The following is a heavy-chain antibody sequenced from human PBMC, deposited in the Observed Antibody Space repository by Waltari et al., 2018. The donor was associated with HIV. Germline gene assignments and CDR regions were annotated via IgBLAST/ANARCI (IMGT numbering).Heavy chain of an antibody. CDR1: GFTFSSYW. CDR2: MNSDGSNT. Sequence: EVQLVESGGGLVQPGGSLRLYCAASGFTFSSYWMHWVRQAPGKGLVEVSRMNSDGSNTSHADSVKVRFPISRDNARKTLYLQMNSLGAEDTAMYYCAKGVTSGYTFGFGRWGQGTLVTVSS. D-gene: IGHD5-18*01. V-gene: IGHV3-74*01. CDR3: AKGVTSGYTFGFGR. J-gene: IGHJ1*01.